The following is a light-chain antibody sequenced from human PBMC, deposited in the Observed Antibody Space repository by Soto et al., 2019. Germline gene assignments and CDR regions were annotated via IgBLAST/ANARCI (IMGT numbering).Light chain of an antibody. J-gene: IGKJ5*01. V-gene: IGKV1-5*03. Sequence: DIQMTQSPSTLSGSVGDRVTITCRASQTISSWLAWYQQKPGKAPKLLIYKASTLKSGVPSRFSGSGSGTEFTLTISSLQHDDFATYYCQHYNNWPLSFGPRPRR. CDR3: QHYNNWPLS. CDR2: KAS. CDR1: QTISSW.